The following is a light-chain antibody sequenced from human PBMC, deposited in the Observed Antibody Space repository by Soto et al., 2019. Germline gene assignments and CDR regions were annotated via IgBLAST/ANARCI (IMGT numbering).Light chain of an antibody. Sequence: QSVLTQPPSVSGAPGQRVTISCTGSSSNVGAGYDVHWYQQVPGAAPKLLIYNNNNRPSGVPDRFSASKSGTSASLAITGLQAEDEADYYCQSYDSSLSGVVFGGGTKVTVL. CDR1: SSNVGAGYD. J-gene: IGLJ2*01. CDR2: NNN. CDR3: QSYDSSLSGVV. V-gene: IGLV1-40*01.